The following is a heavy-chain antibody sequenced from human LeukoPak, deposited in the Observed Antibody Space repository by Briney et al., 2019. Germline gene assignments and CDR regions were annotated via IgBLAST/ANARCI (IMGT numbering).Heavy chain of an antibody. CDR1: GFTFSSYG. D-gene: IGHD5-12*01. J-gene: IGHJ3*02. CDR3: ARPAGYDFAFDI. CDR2: IRYDGSNK. Sequence: GGSLRLSCAASGFTFSSYGMHWVRQAPGKGLEWVAFIRYDGSNKYYADSVKGRFTISRHNSKNTLYLQMNSLRAEDTAVYYCARPAGYDFAFDIWGQGTMVTVSS. V-gene: IGHV3-30*02.